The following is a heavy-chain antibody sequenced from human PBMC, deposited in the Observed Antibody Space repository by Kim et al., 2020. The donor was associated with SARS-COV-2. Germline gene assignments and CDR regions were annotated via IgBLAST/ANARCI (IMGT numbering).Heavy chain of an antibody. CDR2: IYHSGST. CDR1: GGSISSSNW. J-gene: IGHJ6*02. Sequence: SETLSLTCAVSGGSISSSNWWCWGRHPPGEGLEWFGGIYHSGSTNYNPSLKSRLTISVDNTKNQFSLQLSSLTAADTAVDYCARVTLCFGELSQMVYYYYGMDVWGQGTTVTVSS. CDR3: ARVTLCFGELSQMVYYYYGMDV. V-gene: IGHV4-4*02. D-gene: IGHD3-10*01.